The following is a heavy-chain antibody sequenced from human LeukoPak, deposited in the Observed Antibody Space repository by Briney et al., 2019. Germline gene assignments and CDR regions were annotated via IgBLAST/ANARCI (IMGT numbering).Heavy chain of an antibody. Sequence: GGSLRLSCSASGFTFSSYAMHWARQAPGKGLEYVSAISSNGGSTYYADSVKGRFTISRDNSKNTLYLQMSSLRAEDTAVYYCVKDSIPSIVVVPASFGYWGQGTLVTVSS. V-gene: IGHV3-64D*06. D-gene: IGHD2-2*01. CDR2: ISSNGGST. CDR1: GFTFSSYA. CDR3: VKDSIPSIVVVPASFGY. J-gene: IGHJ4*02.